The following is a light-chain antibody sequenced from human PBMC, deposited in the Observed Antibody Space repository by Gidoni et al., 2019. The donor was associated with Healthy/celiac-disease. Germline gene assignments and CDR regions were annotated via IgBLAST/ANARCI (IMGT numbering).Light chain of an antibody. CDR3: LSADSSGTYLWV. Sequence: YELTQPPSVSVSPGQTARITCSGDALPKQYAYWYQQKPGQAPVLVLYKDSERPSGIPERFSGSSSGTTVTLTIIGVQAEDEADYYCLSADSSGTYLWVFGGGTKLTVL. CDR1: ALPKQY. J-gene: IGLJ3*02. CDR2: KDS. V-gene: IGLV3-25*03.